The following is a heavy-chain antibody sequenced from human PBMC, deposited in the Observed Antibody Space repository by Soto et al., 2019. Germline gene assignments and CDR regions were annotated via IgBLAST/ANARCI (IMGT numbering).Heavy chain of an antibody. CDR2: IYYSGST. J-gene: IGHJ5*02. V-gene: IGHV4-59*01. CDR3: ARERCSSTSCYLGGDWFDP. CDR1: GGSISSYY. D-gene: IGHD2-2*01. Sequence: SETLSLTCTVSGGSISSYYWSWIRQPPGKGLEWIGYIYYSGSTNYNPSLKSRVTISVDTSKNQFSLKLSSVTAADTAVYYCARERCSSTSCYLGGDWFDPWGQGTLVTVSS.